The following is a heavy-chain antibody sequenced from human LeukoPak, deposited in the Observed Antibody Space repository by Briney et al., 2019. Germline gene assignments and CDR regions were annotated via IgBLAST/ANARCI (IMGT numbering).Heavy chain of an antibody. CDR3: ARAADSSSDNFDY. V-gene: IGHV3-30-3*01. CDR1: GFTFSSYA. D-gene: IGHD6-6*01. CDR2: ISYDGSNK. J-gene: IGHJ4*02. Sequence: GGSLRLSCAASGFTFSSYAMHWVRQAPGKGLEWVAVISYDGSNKYYADSVKGRFTISRDNSKNTLYLQMSSLRAEDTAVYYCARAADSSSDNFDYWGQGTLVTVSS.